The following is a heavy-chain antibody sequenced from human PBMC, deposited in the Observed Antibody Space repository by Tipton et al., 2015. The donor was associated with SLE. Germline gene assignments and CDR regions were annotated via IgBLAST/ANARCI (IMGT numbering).Heavy chain of an antibody. Sequence: TLSLTCSVFGGSISSGSYYWSWIRQPAGKGLEWIGRIYTSGSTNYNPSLKSRVTISVDTSKNQFSLKLSSVTAADTAVYYCARDEYRYDATGYHLLGHFDFWGQGTQVTVSS. D-gene: IGHD3-22*01. CDR1: GGSISSGSYY. CDR3: ARDEYRYDATGYHLLGHFDF. CDR2: IYTSGST. J-gene: IGHJ4*02. V-gene: IGHV4-61*02.